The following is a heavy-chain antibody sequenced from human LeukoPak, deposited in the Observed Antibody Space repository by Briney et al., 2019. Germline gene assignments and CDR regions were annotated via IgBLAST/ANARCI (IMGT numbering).Heavy chain of an antibody. J-gene: IGHJ6*03. V-gene: IGHV3-30*02. CDR3: AKCLKSLDYYYHMDV. CDR1: GFTFSSYG. D-gene: IGHD3-16*01. CDR2: IRYDGSNK. Sequence: GGSLRLSCAASGFTFSSYGMHWVRQAPGKGLQWVAFIRYDGSNKYYADSVKGRFTIPRDNSKNTLILQMNSLRAEDTAVYYCAKCLKSLDYYYHMDVWGKGTTVTVSS.